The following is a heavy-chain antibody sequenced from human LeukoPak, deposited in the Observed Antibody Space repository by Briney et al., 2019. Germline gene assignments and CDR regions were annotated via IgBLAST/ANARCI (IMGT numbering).Heavy chain of an antibody. CDR2: IDPNSAGTNT. CDR3: AREQQLVIGGWFDP. Sequence: ASVRVSCKGSGNTFSGSYVHWVRQAPDQGLEWMGWIDPNSAGTNTNYAQKFQDRVTFTRDASVSAAYMELSRLRSDDTAVYYCAREQQLVIGGWFDPWGQGTLVTVSS. D-gene: IGHD6-13*01. J-gene: IGHJ5*02. CDR1: GNTFSGSY. V-gene: IGHV1-2*02.